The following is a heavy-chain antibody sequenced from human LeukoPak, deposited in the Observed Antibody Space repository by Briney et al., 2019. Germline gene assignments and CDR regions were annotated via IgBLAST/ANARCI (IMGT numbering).Heavy chain of an antibody. CDR1: GGTFSSYA. D-gene: IGHD3-3*01. Sequence: ASVKVSCKASGGTFSSYAISWVRQAPGQGLEWMGWISAYNGNTNYAQKLQGRVTMTTDTSTSTAYMELRSLRSDDTAVYYCARDPTTYHYDFWSGPFDYWGQGTLVTVSS. CDR3: ARDPTTYHYDFWSGPFDY. V-gene: IGHV1-18*01. J-gene: IGHJ4*02. CDR2: ISAYNGNT.